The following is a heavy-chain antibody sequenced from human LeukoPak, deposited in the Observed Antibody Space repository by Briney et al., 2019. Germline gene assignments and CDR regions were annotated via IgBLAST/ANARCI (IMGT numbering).Heavy chain of an antibody. Sequence: PSETLSLTCTVSGGSISSYYWSWIRQPPGKGMEYVGYIYYSGNTNYNPSLKSRVTISVATSKNQFSLKLSSVTAADTAVYYCARGIAGTLTYFDYWGQGTLVTVSS. CDR2: IYYSGNT. CDR3: ARGIAGTLTYFDY. CDR1: GGSISSYY. J-gene: IGHJ4*02. D-gene: IGHD6-13*01. V-gene: IGHV4-59*01.